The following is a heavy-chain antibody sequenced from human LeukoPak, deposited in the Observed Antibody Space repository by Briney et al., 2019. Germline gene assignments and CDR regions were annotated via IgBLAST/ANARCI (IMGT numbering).Heavy chain of an antibody. Sequence: GGSLRLSCAASGFTFSSYAMSWVRQTPGKGLEWVSVIYSGGSTYYADSVKGRFTISRDNSKNTLYLQMNSLRAEDTAVYYCARGPYNWFDPWGQGTLVTVSS. J-gene: IGHJ5*02. V-gene: IGHV3-53*01. CDR1: GFTFSSYA. CDR2: IYSGGST. CDR3: ARGPYNWFDP.